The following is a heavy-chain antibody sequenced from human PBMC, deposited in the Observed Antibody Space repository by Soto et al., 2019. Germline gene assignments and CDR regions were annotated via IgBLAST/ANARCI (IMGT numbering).Heavy chain of an antibody. CDR2: IYSGGST. CDR3: AREGDMLIGYYFDY. D-gene: IGHD3-9*01. CDR1: GFTVSSNY. V-gene: IGHV3-66*01. Sequence: GGSLRLSCAASGFTVSSNYMSWVRQAPGKGLEWVSVIYSGGSTDYADSVKGRITIYRDNSKKMLYRLMNSLRAEDTAEYYCAREGDMLIGYYFDYWGQGTLVTVSS. J-gene: IGHJ4*02.